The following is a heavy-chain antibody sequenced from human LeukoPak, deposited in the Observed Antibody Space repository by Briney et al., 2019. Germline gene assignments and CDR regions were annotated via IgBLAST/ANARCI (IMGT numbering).Heavy chain of an antibody. J-gene: IGHJ6*02. Sequence: GGSLRLSCAASGFTFSSYDMNWVRQAPGKGLEWVSYISSSGSTIYYADSVKGRFTISRDNAKNSLYLQMNSLRAEDTAVYYCARSIGLTGGGVDVWGQGTTVTVSS. CDR1: GFTFSSYD. D-gene: IGHD3-9*01. CDR2: ISSSGSTI. CDR3: ARSIGLTGGGVDV. V-gene: IGHV3-48*03.